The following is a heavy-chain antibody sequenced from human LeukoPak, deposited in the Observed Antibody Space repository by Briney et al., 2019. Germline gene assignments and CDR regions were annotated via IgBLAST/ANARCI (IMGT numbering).Heavy chain of an antibody. Sequence: GGSLRLSCAASGFTFSSYSMNWLRQAPGKGLEWVSYISSSSSTIYYADSVKGRFTISRDNAKNSLYLQMNSLRAEDTAVYYCARSHGSGMYYYYMDVWGKGTTVTVSS. V-gene: IGHV3-48*04. CDR2: ISSSSSTI. CDR3: ARSHGSGMYYYYMDV. D-gene: IGHD3-10*01. J-gene: IGHJ6*03. CDR1: GFTFSSYS.